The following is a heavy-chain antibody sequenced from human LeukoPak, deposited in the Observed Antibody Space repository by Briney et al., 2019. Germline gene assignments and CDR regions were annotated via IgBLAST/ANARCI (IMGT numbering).Heavy chain of an antibody. CDR3: ASSGGNSRTFDY. D-gene: IGHD4-23*01. CDR1: GGSISSYY. CDR2: IYTSGST. J-gene: IGHJ4*02. V-gene: IGHV4-4*09. Sequence: SETLSLTCTVSGGSISSYYWSWIRQPPGKGLEWIGYIYTSGSTNYNPSLKSRVTISVDTSKNQFSLKLSSVTAADTAVYYCASSGGNSRTFDYWGQGTQVTVSS.